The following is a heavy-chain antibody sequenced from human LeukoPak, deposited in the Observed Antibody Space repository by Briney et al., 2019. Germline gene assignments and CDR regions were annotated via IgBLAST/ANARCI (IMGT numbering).Heavy chain of an antibody. J-gene: IGHJ3*02. CDR1: GYTFTTYG. D-gene: IGHD1-26*01. V-gene: IGHV1-18*01. CDR3: AREVGALDAFDI. CDR2: INPHNGNT. Sequence: GASVKVSCKASGYTFTTYGVTWVRQAPGQGLEWVAWINPHNGNTNHAQNLQGRVTMTTDTSTSTAYMELRSLRSDDTAVYYCAREVGALDAFDIWGQGTMVTVSS.